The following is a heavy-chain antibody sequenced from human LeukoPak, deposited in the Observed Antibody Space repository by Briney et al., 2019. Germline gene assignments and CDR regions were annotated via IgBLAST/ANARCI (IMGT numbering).Heavy chain of an antibody. CDR3: ARVEGDHYSYGMDV. D-gene: IGHD2-21*02. CDR1: GYTFTSND. CDR2: MSPNSGNT. J-gene: IGHJ6*02. Sequence: GASVKVSCKASGYTFTSNDINWVRQATGQGLEWMGWMSPNSGNTGYAQKFQGRVTMARDTSISTAYMELSSLTSEDTAVYYCARVEGDHYSYGMDVWGQGTTVTVSS. V-gene: IGHV1-8*01.